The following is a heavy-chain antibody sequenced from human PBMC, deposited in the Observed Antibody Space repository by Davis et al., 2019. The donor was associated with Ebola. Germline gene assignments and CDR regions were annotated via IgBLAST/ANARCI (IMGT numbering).Heavy chain of an antibody. D-gene: IGHD3-3*01. CDR2: IYYSGST. CDR3: ARQMIGYDFLLFDP. CDR1: GGSISSYY. V-gene: IGHV4-59*08. J-gene: IGHJ5*02. Sequence: PGGSLRLSCTVSGGSISSYYWSWIRQPPGKGLEWIGYIYYSGSTNYNPSLKSRVTISVDTSKNQFSLKLSSVTAADTAVYYCARQMIGYDFLLFDPWGQGTLVTVSS.